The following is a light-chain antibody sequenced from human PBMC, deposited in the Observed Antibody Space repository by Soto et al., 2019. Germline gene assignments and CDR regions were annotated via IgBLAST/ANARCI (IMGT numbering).Light chain of an antibody. CDR2: QDS. Sequence: SYELTQPPSVSVSPGQTASITCSGGKLGDKYACWYQQKPGQSPVLVIYQDSKRPSGIPERFSGSNSGNTATLTISGTQAMDEADYFCQAWDSSTVVFGVWTK. V-gene: IGLV3-1*01. CDR1: KLGDKY. J-gene: IGLJ2*01. CDR3: QAWDSSTVV.